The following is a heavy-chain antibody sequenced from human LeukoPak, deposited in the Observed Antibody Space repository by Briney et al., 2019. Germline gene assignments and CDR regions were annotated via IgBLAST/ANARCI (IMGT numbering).Heavy chain of an antibody. CDR3: ARDCSGGSCYGVFDI. V-gene: IGHV4-30-4*01. J-gene: IGHJ3*02. Sequence: PSQTLSLTCTVSGASIRSGDYYWSWIRQPPGKGLEWIGYIYDSGSTYYNPSLKSRITISVDTSENRSSLKLSSVTATDTAVYYCARDCSGGSCYGVFDIWGQGTMVTVSS. D-gene: IGHD2-15*01. CDR1: GASIRSGDYY. CDR2: IYDSGST.